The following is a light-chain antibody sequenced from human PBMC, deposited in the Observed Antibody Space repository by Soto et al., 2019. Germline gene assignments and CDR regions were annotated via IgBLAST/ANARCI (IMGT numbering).Light chain of an antibody. V-gene: IGKV3-20*01. CDR3: QQYGNSVWT. CDR1: QSVSSIY. Sequence: EIVLTQSPGTLSLSPGERATLSCRASQSVSSIYLAWYQQKPGQAPRLLIYGSSTRATGIPDRFSGSGSGTDFTLTISRLEPEDIAMYFCQQYGNSVWTFGQGTKVEIK. J-gene: IGKJ1*01. CDR2: GSS.